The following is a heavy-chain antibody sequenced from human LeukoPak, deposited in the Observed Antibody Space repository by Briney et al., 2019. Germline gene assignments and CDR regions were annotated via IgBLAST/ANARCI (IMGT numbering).Heavy chain of an antibody. J-gene: IGHJ6*02. D-gene: IGHD3-10*01. CDR1: GFTFSSYW. CDR2: INQDASEK. Sequence: PGGSLRLSCAASGFTFSSYWMSWVRQAPGKGLEWVANINQDASEKYHVVSVKGRFAISRDNAKNSLYLQMNSLRAEDTAVYYCTRVRVPSYYGMDIWGQGTTVTVSS. CDR3: TRVRVPSYYGMDI. V-gene: IGHV3-7*05.